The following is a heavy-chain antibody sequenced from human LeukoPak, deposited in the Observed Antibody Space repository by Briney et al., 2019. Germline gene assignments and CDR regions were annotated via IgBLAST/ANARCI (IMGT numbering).Heavy chain of an antibody. J-gene: IGHJ4*02. CDR1: GYTFNSYG. D-gene: IGHD3-16*02. Sequence: GASVKVSCKASGYTFNSYGISWVRQAPGQGLEWMGIINPSGGSTSYAQKFQGRVTMTRDTSTSTVYMELSSLRSEDTAVYYCARGIVLALDYWGQGTLVTVSS. V-gene: IGHV1-46*02. CDR3: ARGIVLALDY. CDR2: INPSGGST.